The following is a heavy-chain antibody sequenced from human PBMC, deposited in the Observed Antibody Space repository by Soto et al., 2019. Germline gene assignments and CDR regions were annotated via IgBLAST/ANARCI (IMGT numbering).Heavy chain of an antibody. D-gene: IGHD6-13*01. CDR1: GGSFSGYY. V-gene: IGHV4-34*01. J-gene: IGHJ4*02. CDR3: AGTAAAYFDY. CDR2: INHSGST. Sequence: QVQLQQWGAGLLKPSETLSLTCAVYGGSFSGYYWSWIRQPPGKGLEWIGEINHSGSTNYNPSLKSRVTISVDTSQNQFSLKLSSVTAADTAVYYCAGTAAAYFDYWGQGSLVTVAS.